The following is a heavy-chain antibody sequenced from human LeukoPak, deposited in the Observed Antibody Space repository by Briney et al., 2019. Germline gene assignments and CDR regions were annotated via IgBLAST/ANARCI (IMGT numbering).Heavy chain of an antibody. V-gene: IGHV5-51*01. CDR3: ARAYGSGSCYNWFDP. Sequence: GESLKISCKGSGYSFTSYWIGWVRQMPGKGLEWMGIIYPGDSDTRYSPSFQGQVTISADKSISTAYLQWSSLKASDTAMYYCARAYGSGSCYNWFDPWGQGTLVTVSS. CDR1: GYSFTSYW. D-gene: IGHD3-10*01. J-gene: IGHJ5*02. CDR2: IYPGDSDT.